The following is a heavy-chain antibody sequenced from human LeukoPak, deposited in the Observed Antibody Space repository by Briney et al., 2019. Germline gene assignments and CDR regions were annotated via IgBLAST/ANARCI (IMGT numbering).Heavy chain of an antibody. D-gene: IGHD6-13*01. J-gene: IGHJ4*02. CDR3: ARVYRQQLVDDY. V-gene: IGHV1-18*01. Sequence: ASVKVSCKASGYTFTSYGISWVRQAPGQGLEWMGWISAYNGSTNYAQKLQGRVTMTTDTSTSTAYMELRSLRSDDTAVYYRARVYRQQLVDDYWGQGTLVTVSS. CDR2: ISAYNGST. CDR1: GYTFTSYG.